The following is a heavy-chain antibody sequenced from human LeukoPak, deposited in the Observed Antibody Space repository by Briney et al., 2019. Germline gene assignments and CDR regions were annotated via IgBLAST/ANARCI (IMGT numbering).Heavy chain of an antibody. D-gene: IGHD1-7*01. CDR1: GGSFSNYY. CDR2: INDSGTI. V-gene: IGHV4-34*01. Sequence: PSETLSLTCAVYGGSFSNYYWSWIRQSPGKGLEWIGEINDSGTINYNPSLMSRVTISVDKSKNQFSLQLGSVTAADTAVYYCARRWNYGRNFYIDVWGKGATVSVSS. CDR3: ARRWNYGRNFYIDV. J-gene: IGHJ6*03.